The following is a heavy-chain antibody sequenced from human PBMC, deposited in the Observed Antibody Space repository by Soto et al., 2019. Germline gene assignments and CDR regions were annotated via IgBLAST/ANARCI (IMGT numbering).Heavy chain of an antibody. CDR1: GFSLSTSGVG. V-gene: IGHV2-5*02. CDR3: AHRLETGIFGTASCRGAFDV. D-gene: IGHD3-3*01. J-gene: IGHJ3*01. CDR2: IYWDNDQ. Sequence: SGPTLVNPTQTLTLTCTFSGFSLSTSGVGVGWIRQPPGKALEWLALIYWDNDQRYSPSLRSRLTITKDTSKNQVVLTMTNMDPVDTATYSCAHRLETGIFGTASCRGAFDVWGQGTMVTVSS.